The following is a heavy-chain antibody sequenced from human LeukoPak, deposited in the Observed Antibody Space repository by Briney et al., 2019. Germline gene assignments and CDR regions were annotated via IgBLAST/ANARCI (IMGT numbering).Heavy chain of an antibody. Sequence: GASVKVSCKASGYTFTSYAMHWVRQAPGQRLEWMGWINAGNGNTKYSQEFQGRVTITRDTSASTAYVELSSLRSEDMAVYYCARVGTVAGYEYFDYWGQGTLVTVSS. CDR3: ARVGTVAGYEYFDY. CDR2: INAGNGNT. CDR1: GYTFTSYA. D-gene: IGHD6-19*01. V-gene: IGHV1-3*03. J-gene: IGHJ4*02.